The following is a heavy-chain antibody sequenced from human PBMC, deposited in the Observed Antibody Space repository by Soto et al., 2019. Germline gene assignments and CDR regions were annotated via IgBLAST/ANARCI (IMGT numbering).Heavy chain of an antibody. J-gene: IGHJ4*02. CDR1: GGSISRGDYF. D-gene: IGHD3-10*01. CDR2: IYSSGST. V-gene: IGHV4-31*03. CDR3: ARVAGVSHFDF. Sequence: QVQLQESGPGLVKSSQTLSLTCTVSGGSISRGDYFWSWIRQHPGKGLEWIGYIYSSGSTFYNPSLKSRVTISVDMYKNQFSLRLNSVTAADTAVYYCARVAGVSHFDFWGQGTLVTVSS.